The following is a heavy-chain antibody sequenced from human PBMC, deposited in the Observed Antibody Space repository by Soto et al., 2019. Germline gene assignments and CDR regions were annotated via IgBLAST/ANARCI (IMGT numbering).Heavy chain of an antibody. CDR2: ISGSGELT. Sequence: EVQLLESGGVWVQPGGSLRLSCAASGFIFSSYAMPWIRQAPGKGLEWVSTISGSGELTYFADYVKGRCSVSRDNSKNTLSLHMNSLRAEDTAVYYYAKRGDCTSTSCRGAFDPWGQGTLVTVSS. V-gene: IGHV3-23*01. J-gene: IGHJ5*02. CDR1: GFIFSSYA. CDR3: AKRGDCTSTSCRGAFDP. D-gene: IGHD2-2*01.